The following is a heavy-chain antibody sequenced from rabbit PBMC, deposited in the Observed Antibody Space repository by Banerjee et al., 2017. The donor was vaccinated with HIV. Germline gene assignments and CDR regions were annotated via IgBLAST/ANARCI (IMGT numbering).Heavy chain of an antibody. CDR3: TRDFTGVIGWNFNL. J-gene: IGHJ4*01. CDR1: GFSFSSNYV. D-gene: IGHD7-1*01. CDR2: INTSSANT. V-gene: IGHV1S45*01. Sequence: QQQLEESGGGLVKPEGSLTLTCKASGFSFSSNYVMCWVRQAPGKGLEWIACINTSSANTVYATWAKGRFTISKTSWTTVTLQMTSLTAADTATYFCTRDFTGVIGWNFNLWGPGTLVTVS.